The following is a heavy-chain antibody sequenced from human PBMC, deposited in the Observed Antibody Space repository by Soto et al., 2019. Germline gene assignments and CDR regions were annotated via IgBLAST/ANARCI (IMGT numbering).Heavy chain of an antibody. CDR2: IFQSGST. D-gene: IGHD6-19*01. Sequence: QVQLQESGPGLVEPSGTLSLTCGVSGGTIRSPDWWTWVRQPPGKGLEWIGEIFQSGSTNYTPSLESRVTISVDKSKNQFSLTLTSVTAADPAVYFCARGRGRYSSGWSWFDPWGQGIFVTVSS. V-gene: IGHV4-4*02. CDR3: ARGRGRYSSGWSWFDP. J-gene: IGHJ5*02. CDR1: GGTIRSPDW.